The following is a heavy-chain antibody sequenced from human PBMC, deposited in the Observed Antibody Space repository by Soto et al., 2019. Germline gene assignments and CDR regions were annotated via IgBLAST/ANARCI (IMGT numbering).Heavy chain of an antibody. J-gene: IGHJ6*03. V-gene: IGHV1-3*01. CDR3: AREPYCSSTSCYSADYYYYYMDV. D-gene: IGHD2-2*01. Sequence: ASVKVSCKASGYTFTSYAMHWVRQAPGQRLEWMGWINAGNGNTKYSQKFQGRVTITRDTSASTAYMELSSLRSEDTTVYYCAREPYCSSTSCYSADYYYYYMDVWGKGTTVTVSS. CDR2: INAGNGNT. CDR1: GYTFTSYA.